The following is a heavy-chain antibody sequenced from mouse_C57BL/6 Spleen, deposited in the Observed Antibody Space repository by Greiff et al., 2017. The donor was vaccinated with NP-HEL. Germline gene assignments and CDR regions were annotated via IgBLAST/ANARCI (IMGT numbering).Heavy chain of an antibody. CDR3: ASSFITTLVAMGDY. J-gene: IGHJ4*01. V-gene: IGHV1-42*01. Sequence: VQLQQSGPELVKPGASVKISCKASGYSFTGYYMNWVKQSPEKSLEWIGEINPSTGGTSYNQKFKAKATLTVDKSSSTAYMQLKSLTSEDSAVYYCASSFITTLVAMGDYWGQGTSVTVSS. CDR2: INPSTGGT. D-gene: IGHD1-1*01. CDR1: GYSFTGYY.